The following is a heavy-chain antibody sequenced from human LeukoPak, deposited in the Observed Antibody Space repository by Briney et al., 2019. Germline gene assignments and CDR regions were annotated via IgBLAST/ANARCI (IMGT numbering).Heavy chain of an antibody. J-gene: IGHJ5*02. D-gene: IGHD6-13*01. CDR3: ARGGSSGSTSGDWSDP. CDR1: GGSISSYY. V-gene: IGHV4-59*01. Sequence: SETLSLTCTVSGGSISSYYWSWIRQPPGKGLEWIGYIYYSGSTNYNPSLKSRVTISVDTSKNQFSLKLSSVTAADTAVYYCARGGSSGSTSGDWSDPGAQEPLVPVSS. CDR2: IYYSGST.